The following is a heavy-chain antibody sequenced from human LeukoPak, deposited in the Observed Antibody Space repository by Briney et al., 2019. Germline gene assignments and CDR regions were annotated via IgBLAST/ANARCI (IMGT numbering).Heavy chain of an antibody. CDR2: ISQSGST. J-gene: IGHJ4*02. CDR1: GGSFSGYS. Sequence: SETLSLTCAVYGGSFSGYSWSWIRQPPGRGLGWIGEISQSGSTNYNPSLRSRVTISGDTSKNQFSLKLSSVTAADTAVYYCARGGRPAYYWGQGTLVTVSS. CDR3: ARGGRPAYY. V-gene: IGHV4-34*01.